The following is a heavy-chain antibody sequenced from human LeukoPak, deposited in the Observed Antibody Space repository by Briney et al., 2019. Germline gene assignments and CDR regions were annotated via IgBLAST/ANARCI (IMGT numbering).Heavy chain of an antibody. CDR2: IYYSGST. D-gene: IGHD3-10*01. CDR3: ARSPMVRGVIFDY. CDR1: GGPISSYY. Sequence: SETLSLTCTVSGGPISSYYWSWIRQPPGKGLEWIGYIYYSGSTNYNPSLKSRVTISVDTSKNQFSLKLSSVTAADTAVYYCARSPMVRGVIFDYWGQGTLVTVSS. V-gene: IGHV4-59*01. J-gene: IGHJ4*02.